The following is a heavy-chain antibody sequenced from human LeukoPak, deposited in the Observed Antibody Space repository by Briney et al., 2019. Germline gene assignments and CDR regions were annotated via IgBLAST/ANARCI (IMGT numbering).Heavy chain of an antibody. Sequence: SETLSLTCTVSGGSISSYYWTWIRQPPGKGLEWIGYIYYSGSTNYNPSLKSRATISVETSKNQFSLKLSSVTAADTAVYYCERVDYGDYEENWFDPWGQGTLVTVSS. V-gene: IGHV4-59*01. D-gene: IGHD4-17*01. J-gene: IGHJ5*02. CDR2: IYYSGST. CDR3: ERVDYGDYEENWFDP. CDR1: GGSISSYY.